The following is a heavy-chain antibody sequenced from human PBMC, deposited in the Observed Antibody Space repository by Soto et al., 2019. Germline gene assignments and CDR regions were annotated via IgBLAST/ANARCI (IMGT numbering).Heavy chain of an antibody. D-gene: IGHD4-17*01. CDR2: ISGSGGST. V-gene: IGHV3-23*01. Sequence: EVQLLESGGGLVQPGGSLRLSCAASGFTFSSYAMSWVRQAPGKGLEWVSAISGSGGSTYYAASVKGRFTISRDNSKNTLYLQINSLRAEDTAVYYCAKDHGDYPYYFDYWGQGTLVTVSS. J-gene: IGHJ4*02. CDR1: GFTFSSYA. CDR3: AKDHGDYPYYFDY.